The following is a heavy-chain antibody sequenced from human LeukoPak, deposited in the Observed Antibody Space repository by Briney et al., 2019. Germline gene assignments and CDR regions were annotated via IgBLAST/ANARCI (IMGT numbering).Heavy chain of an antibody. CDR2: VYYSGRT. CDR3: ATLGAARPQIYFDY. Sequence: SETLSLTCTVSGFSISNDYWSWIRQPPGKGLECIGYVYYSGRTNYTPSRKRRATISVDTSKNNFSLKLSSVSAADTAVYCCATLGAARPQIYFDYWGQGTLVTVSS. D-gene: IGHD6-6*01. J-gene: IGHJ4*02. V-gene: IGHV4-59*01. CDR1: GFSISNDY.